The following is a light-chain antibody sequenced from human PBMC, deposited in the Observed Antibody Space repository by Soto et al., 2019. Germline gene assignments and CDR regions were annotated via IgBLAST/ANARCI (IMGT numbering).Light chain of an antibody. Sequence: EIVLTQSPATLSVSPGERATLSCRASQSVGRNFAWYQQKPGQARRLLIFASSTRATGVPPRFSGSGSGTEFTLTISSLQSEDFAVYYCQQYGDWPLTFGGGAKVEIE. CDR2: ASS. CDR3: QQYGDWPLT. J-gene: IGKJ4*01. V-gene: IGKV3-15*01. CDR1: QSVGRN.